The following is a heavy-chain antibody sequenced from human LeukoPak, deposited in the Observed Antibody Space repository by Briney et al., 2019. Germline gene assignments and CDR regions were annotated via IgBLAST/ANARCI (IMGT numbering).Heavy chain of an antibody. CDR3: AREVRLLGAFDI. D-gene: IGHD2-15*01. J-gene: IGHJ3*02. Sequence: GGSLRLSCAASGFTFSSYWMHWVRQAPGKGLEWVAVIWYDGSNKYYADSVKGRFTISRDNSKNTLYLQMNSLRAEDTAVYYCAREVRLLGAFDIWGQGTMVTVSS. CDR2: IWYDGSNK. CDR1: GFTFSSYW. V-gene: IGHV3-33*08.